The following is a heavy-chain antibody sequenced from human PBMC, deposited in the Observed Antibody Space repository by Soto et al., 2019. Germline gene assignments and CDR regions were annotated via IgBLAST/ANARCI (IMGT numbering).Heavy chain of an antibody. V-gene: IGHV3-33*01. CDR2: IWYDGSNK. Sequence: QVQLVESGGGVVQPGRSLRLSCAASGFSFSSYGMHWVRQAPGKGLEWVAVIWYDGSNKYYADSVKGRFTISRDNSKNTLYLQMNSLRAEDTAVYYWARDAGGSGGFDYWGQGTLVTVSS. CDR3: ARDAGGSGGFDY. J-gene: IGHJ4*02. D-gene: IGHD1-26*01. CDR1: GFSFSSYG.